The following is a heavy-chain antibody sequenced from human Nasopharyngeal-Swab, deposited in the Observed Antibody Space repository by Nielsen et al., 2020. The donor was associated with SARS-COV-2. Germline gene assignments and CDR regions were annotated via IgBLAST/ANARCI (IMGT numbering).Heavy chain of an antibody. CDR2: ISYDGSNK. CDR1: GFNLGDYY. Sequence: GGSLRLSCVASGFNLGDYYMDWVRQAPGKGLEWVAVISYDGSNKYYADSVKGRFTISRDNSKNTLYLQMNSLRAEDTAVYYCARGPWKQWLVLLVASPFDYWGQGTLVTVSS. J-gene: IGHJ4*02. D-gene: IGHD6-19*01. CDR3: ARGPWKQWLVLLVASPFDY. V-gene: IGHV3-30*03.